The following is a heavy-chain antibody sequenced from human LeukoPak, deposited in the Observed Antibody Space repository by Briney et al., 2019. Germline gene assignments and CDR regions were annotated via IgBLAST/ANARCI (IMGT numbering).Heavy chain of an antibody. CDR1: GGSFSLNY. Sequence: PSETLSLTCVVYGGSFSLNYWGWSWIRQPPGKGLEWIGEINHSGSTNYNASLQSRVTLSVDTSKNQFSLRLTSVTAADTAMYYCAKDYGYSYGYSPFDYWGQGTLVTVSS. J-gene: IGHJ4*02. D-gene: IGHD5-18*01. CDR3: AKDYGYSYGYSPFDY. V-gene: IGHV4-34*01. CDR2: INHSGST.